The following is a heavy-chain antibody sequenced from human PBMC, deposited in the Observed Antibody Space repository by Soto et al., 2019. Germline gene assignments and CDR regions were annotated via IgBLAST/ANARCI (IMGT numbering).Heavy chain of an antibody. J-gene: IGHJ3*01. D-gene: IGHD3-16*01. V-gene: IGHV3-74*01. CDR2: IHSDGSST. CDR3: ARGDRGAFDL. Sequence: EVQLVESGGGLVRPGGSLRLSCAASGFTFSYYWMHWVRQAPGKGLVWVSRIHSDGSSTTYPDFVKGRFIISSGNARNKVALQLNSVRVEHTAVSNIARGDRGAFDLWGQGTVFTVSS. CDR1: GFTFSYYW.